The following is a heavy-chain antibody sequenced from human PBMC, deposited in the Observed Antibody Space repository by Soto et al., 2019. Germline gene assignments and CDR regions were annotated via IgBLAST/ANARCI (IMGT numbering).Heavy chain of an antibody. CDR1: GYTFTGYY. CDR2: INPNSGGT. D-gene: IGHD3-9*01. Sequence: ASVKVSCKASGYTFTGYYMHWVRQAPGQGLEWMGWINPNSGGTNYAQKFQGRVTMTRDTSISTAYMELSRLRSDDTAVYYCARGGGAILTCPYLDYWGQGTLVTVSS. V-gene: IGHV1-2*02. J-gene: IGHJ4*02. CDR3: ARGGGAILTCPYLDY.